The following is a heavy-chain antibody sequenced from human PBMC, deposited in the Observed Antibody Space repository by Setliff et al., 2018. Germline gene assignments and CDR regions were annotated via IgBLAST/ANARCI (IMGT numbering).Heavy chain of an antibody. D-gene: IGHD2-21*01. V-gene: IGHV3-72*01. J-gene: IGHJ4*02. CDR2: SRDKASSYTT. CDR1: GFIFSDHY. CDR3: VGYGGNSG. Sequence: GGSLRLSCAASGFIFSDHYMDWVRQAPGRGLEWVARSRDKASSYTTDYADSVKGRFTISRDSSKNTLNLQMTSLRVEDTAVYYCVGYGGNSGWGQGTLVTVSS.